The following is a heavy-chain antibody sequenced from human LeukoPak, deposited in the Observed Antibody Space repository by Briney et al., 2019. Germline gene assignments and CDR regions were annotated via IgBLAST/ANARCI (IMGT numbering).Heavy chain of an antibody. V-gene: IGHV3-23*01. CDR1: GFTFSSYA. D-gene: IGHD2-2*01. Sequence: GGSLRLSCAASGFTFSSYALSWVRQAPGKGLEWVSSLSGSGYNTYYADSVKGRFTICRDNSKNTVYLQMNSLRAEVTAVYYCAKDPYGTRYFDYWGQGTLVTVSS. CDR2: LSGSGYNT. CDR3: AKDPYGTRYFDY. J-gene: IGHJ4*02.